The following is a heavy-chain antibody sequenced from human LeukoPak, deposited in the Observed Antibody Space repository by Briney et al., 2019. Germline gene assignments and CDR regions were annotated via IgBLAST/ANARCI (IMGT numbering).Heavy chain of an antibody. CDR2: INPSGGST. CDR3: ARDAQEGYGDPQKRQSWYFDL. Sequence: ASVKVSCKASGYTFTSYYMHWVRQAPGQGLEWMGIINPSGGSTSYAQKFQGRVTMTRDTSTSTVYMELSSLRSEDTAVYYCARDAQEGYGDPQKRQSWYFDLWGRGTLVTVSS. V-gene: IGHV1-46*01. J-gene: IGHJ2*01. D-gene: IGHD4-17*01. CDR1: GYTFTSYY.